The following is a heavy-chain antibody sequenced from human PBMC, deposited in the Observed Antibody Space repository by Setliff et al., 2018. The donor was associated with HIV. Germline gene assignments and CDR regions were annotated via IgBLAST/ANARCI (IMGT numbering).Heavy chain of an antibody. CDR1: GYTFSSYA. CDR3: ARGGALTTDWYFDV. Sequence: GASVKVSCKASGYTFSSYALHWVRQAPGQRLEWMGWINVAKDKTKYSQNFQGRVTISRDTSANTVYMELSSLRSEDTAVYYCARGGALTTDWYFDVWGRGTPVT. CDR2: INVAKDKT. D-gene: IGHD4-4*01. J-gene: IGHJ2*01. V-gene: IGHV1-3*01.